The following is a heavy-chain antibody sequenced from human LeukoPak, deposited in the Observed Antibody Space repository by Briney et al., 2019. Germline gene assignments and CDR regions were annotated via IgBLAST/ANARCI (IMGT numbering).Heavy chain of an antibody. J-gene: IGHJ4*02. CDR3: ARDQEAFDY. CDR1: GYSFTSNY. CDR2: IYPRDGST. V-gene: IGHV1-46*01. Sequence: ASVKVSCKASGYSFTSNYIYWVRQAPGQGLEWMGMIYPRDGSTSYAQKFQGRVTVTRDTSTSTVHMELSGLRSEDTAVYYCARDQEAFDYWSQGTLLTVSS.